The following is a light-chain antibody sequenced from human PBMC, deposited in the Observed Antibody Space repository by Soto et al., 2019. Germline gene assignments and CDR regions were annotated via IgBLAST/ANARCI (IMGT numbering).Light chain of an antibody. CDR3: QQYSNWPPRIT. CDR2: GAS. V-gene: IGKV3-15*01. CDR1: QSVGSN. Sequence: EIVMTQSPATLPVSPGERATLSCRASQSVGSNLAWYQQKPGQAPRLLIYGASTRATGITARFSGSGSGTAFTLTISSLQSEDFAVYYCQQYSNWPPRITFGQGTRLEIK. J-gene: IGKJ5*01.